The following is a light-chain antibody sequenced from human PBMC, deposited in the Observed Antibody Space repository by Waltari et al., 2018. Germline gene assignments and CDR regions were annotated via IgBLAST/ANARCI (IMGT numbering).Light chain of an antibody. Sequence: QSVLTQPPSASGTPGQRITISCSGGSSNIGSNYVFWYQQLPGTAPKLLIYANSQRPSGVHDRFSGSKSGTSASLAISGLRPEDEVDYYCAAWDGGLSNWLFGGGTRLTVL. J-gene: IGLJ3*02. CDR1: SSNIGSNY. CDR2: ANS. CDR3: AAWDGGLSNWL. V-gene: IGLV1-47*02.